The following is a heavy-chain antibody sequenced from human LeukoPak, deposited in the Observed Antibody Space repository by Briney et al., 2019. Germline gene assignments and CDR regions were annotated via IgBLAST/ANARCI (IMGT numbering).Heavy chain of an antibody. CDR3: ASMVYSSSPSCHHYHYYMDV. Sequence: ASVKVSCKASGYTFTTYYMHWVRQAPGQGLEWMGVINPSGGSTTYAQKFQGRVTMTRDTSTSTVYMELSSLRSEDTAVYYCASMVYSSSPSCHHYHYYMDVLGNGTTVTVSS. CDR2: INPSGGST. V-gene: IGHV1-46*03. D-gene: IGHD2-2*01. J-gene: IGHJ6*03. CDR1: GYTFTTYY.